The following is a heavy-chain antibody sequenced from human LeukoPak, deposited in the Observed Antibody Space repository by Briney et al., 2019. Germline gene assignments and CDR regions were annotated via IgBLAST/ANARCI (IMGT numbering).Heavy chain of an antibody. CDR1: GGTFSSYA. CDR3: AKRDNNDYYTGLHVFDI. Sequence: GASVKVSCKASGGTFSSYAISWVRQAPGQGLEWMGGIIPIFGTANYAQKFQGRVTITTDESTSTAYMELSSLRSEDTAVYYCAKRDNNDYYTGLHVFDIWGQGTMVTVSS. D-gene: IGHD3-22*01. CDR2: IIPIFGTA. V-gene: IGHV1-69*05. J-gene: IGHJ3*02.